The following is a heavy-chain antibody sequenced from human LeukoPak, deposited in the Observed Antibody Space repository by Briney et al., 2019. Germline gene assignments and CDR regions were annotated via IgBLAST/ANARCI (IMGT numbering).Heavy chain of an antibody. D-gene: IGHD6-19*01. J-gene: IGHJ4*02. CDR3: ATGQYSSGWAFDY. CDR1: GGSFSGYY. Sequence: SETLSLTRAGYGGSFSGYYWSWIRQPPGKGLEWIGEINHSGSTNYNPSLKSRVTISVDTSKNQFSLKLSSVTAADTAVYYCATGQYSSGWAFDYWGQGTLVTVSS. V-gene: IGHV4-34*01. CDR2: INHSGST.